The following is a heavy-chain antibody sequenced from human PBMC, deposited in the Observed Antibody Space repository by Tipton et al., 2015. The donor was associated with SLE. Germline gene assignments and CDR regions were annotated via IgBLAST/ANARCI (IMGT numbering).Heavy chain of an antibody. J-gene: IGHJ4*02. Sequence: SLRLSCTASGFTFGDYAMSWFRQAPGKGLEWVGFIRGKAYGATTEFAASVKGRFTIPRDDSYSIAHLQMNSLKTEDTGVYYRTRGILQGWYYFGYWGQGTLVSVSS. D-gene: IGHD1-26*01. CDR3: TRGILQGWYYFGY. CDR1: GFTFGDYA. CDR2: IRGKAYGATT. V-gene: IGHV3-49*03.